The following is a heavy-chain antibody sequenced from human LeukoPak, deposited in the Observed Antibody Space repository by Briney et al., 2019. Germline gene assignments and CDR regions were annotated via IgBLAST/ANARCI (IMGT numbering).Heavy chain of an antibody. CDR2: IYTSGST. CDR1: GGSISSYY. Sequence: SETLSLTCTVAGGSISSYYWSWIRQPAGKGLEWIGRIYTSGSTNYNPSLKSRVPMSVDTSKNQFSLKLSSVTAADTAVYYCAREALTINPDAFDIWGQGTMVTVSS. J-gene: IGHJ3*02. V-gene: IGHV4-4*07. CDR3: AREALTINPDAFDI. D-gene: IGHD1-14*01.